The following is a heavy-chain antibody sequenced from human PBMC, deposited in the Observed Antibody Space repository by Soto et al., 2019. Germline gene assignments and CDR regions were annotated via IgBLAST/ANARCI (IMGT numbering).Heavy chain of an antibody. J-gene: IGHJ3*02. D-gene: IGHD6-13*01. Sequence: SVKVSCKASGFTFTSSAMQWVRQARGQRLEWIGWIVVGSGNTNYAQKFQERVTITRDMSTSTAYMELSSLRSEDTAVYYCAAASRVSSNAFDIWGQGTMVTVSS. CDR3: AAASRVSSNAFDI. V-gene: IGHV1-58*02. CDR1: GFTFTSSA. CDR2: IVVGSGNT.